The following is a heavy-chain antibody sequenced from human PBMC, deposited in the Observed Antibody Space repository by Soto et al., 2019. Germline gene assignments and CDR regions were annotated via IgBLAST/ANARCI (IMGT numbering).Heavy chain of an antibody. D-gene: IGHD4-17*01. J-gene: IGHJ6*02. CDR1: GGSISSSTYY. CDR3: ARHGVDYGDDASDYYYGMDV. CDR2: IYYSGSA. Sequence: QLQLQESGPGLVKPSETLSLTCTVSGGSISSSTYYWGWIRQPPGKGLEWIGMIYYSGSAYYNPSLKSRVTISIDTSKNQFSLRLSSVTAADTAVYYCARHGVDYGDDASDYYYGMDVWGRGTTVTVSS. V-gene: IGHV4-39*01.